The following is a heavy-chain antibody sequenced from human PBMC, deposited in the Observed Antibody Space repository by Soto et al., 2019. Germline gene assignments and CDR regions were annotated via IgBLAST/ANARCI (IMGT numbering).Heavy chain of an antibody. CDR1: GYSFSSYW. CDR3: ARHLRATPFDS. D-gene: IGHD2-15*01. V-gene: IGHV5-51*01. Sequence: GESLKISCEVSGYSFSSYWIGWVRQMPGKVLEWVGIIYPGDPDTRYSPSFQGQVTISADKSISTAYLQWSSLKASDTAIYYCARHLRATPFDSWGQGXLVTVSS. J-gene: IGHJ4*02. CDR2: IYPGDPDT.